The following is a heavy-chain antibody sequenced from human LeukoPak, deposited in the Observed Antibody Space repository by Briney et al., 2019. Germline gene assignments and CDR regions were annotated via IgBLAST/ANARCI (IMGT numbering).Heavy chain of an antibody. D-gene: IGHD6-13*01. CDR1: GGSISSYY. V-gene: IGHV4-59*01. J-gene: IGHJ4*02. Sequence: KSSETLSLICTVSGGSISSYYWSWIRQPPGKGLEWIGYIYYSGSTNYNPSLKSRVTISVDTSKNQFSLKLSSVTAADTAVYYCAGGYSSSWYTVNYFDYWGQGTLVTVSS. CDR3: AGGYSSSWYTVNYFDY. CDR2: IYYSGST.